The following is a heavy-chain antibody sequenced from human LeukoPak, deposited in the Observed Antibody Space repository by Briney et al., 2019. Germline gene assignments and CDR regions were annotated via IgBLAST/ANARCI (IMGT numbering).Heavy chain of an antibody. CDR2: INSDGSST. CDR3: ARIQLRGYYYMDV. J-gene: IGHJ6*03. CDR1: GFTFSSYW. V-gene: IGHV3-74*01. Sequence: TGGSLRLSCAASGFTFSSYWMHWVRQAPGKGLVWVSRINSDGSSTSYADSVKGRFTISRDNAKNTLYLQMNSLRAEDTAVYYCARIQLRGYYYMDVWGKGTTVAVSS. D-gene: IGHD5-18*01.